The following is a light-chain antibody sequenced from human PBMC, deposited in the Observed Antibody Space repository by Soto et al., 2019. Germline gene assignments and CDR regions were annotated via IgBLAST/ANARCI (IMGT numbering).Light chain of an antibody. CDR1: KLGDKF. V-gene: IGLV3-1*01. CDR3: QAWDSSTHVV. J-gene: IGLJ2*01. CDR2: QDS. Sequence: SYELTQPPSVSVSPGQTASITCSGDKLGDKFACWYQQKPGQSPVVVIYQDSKRPSGIPERFSGPNSGNTATLTISGTQAMDEADYYCQAWDSSTHVVFGGGTKLTVL.